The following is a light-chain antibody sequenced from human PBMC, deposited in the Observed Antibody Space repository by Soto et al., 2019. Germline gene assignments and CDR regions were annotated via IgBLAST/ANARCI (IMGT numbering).Light chain of an antibody. CDR1: RSILYTSNNKNY. CDR2: WGS. V-gene: IGKV4-1*01. Sequence: DIVLTQSPESLAVSLGERASIYCKPSRSILYTSNNKNYLSWYQQKPGQPPKLLIYWGSFREAGVPDRFSGSESGTNFTLTISNLQAEDVAVYYCQQSYTTPLTFGPGTRVHI. CDR3: QQSYTTPLT. J-gene: IGKJ3*01.